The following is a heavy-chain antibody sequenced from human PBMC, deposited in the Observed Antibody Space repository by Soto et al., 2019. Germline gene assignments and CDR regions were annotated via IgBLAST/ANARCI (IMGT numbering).Heavy chain of an antibody. V-gene: IGHV4-30-2*01. CDR2: IYHSGST. CDR1: GGSISSGGYS. D-gene: IGHD2-2*01. Sequence: SETLSLTCAVSGGSISSGGYSWSWIRQPPGKGLEWIGYIYHSGSTYYNPSLKSRVTISVDRSKNQFSLKLSSVTAADTAVYYCARDNIVVVPAADYYYYYGMDVWGQGTTVTVSS. CDR3: ARDNIVVVPAADYYYYYGMDV. J-gene: IGHJ6*02.